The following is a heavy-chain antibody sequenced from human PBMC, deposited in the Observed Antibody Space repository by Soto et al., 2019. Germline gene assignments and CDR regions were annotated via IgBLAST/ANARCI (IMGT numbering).Heavy chain of an antibody. V-gene: IGHV4-39*01. CDR1: GSSISGSCYY. CDR2: VFYTGFT. D-gene: IGHD1-20*01. CDR3: ATSQKGYNWNYFDH. J-gene: IGHJ4*02. Sequence: KCXETLSLTCAVSGSSISGSCYYWAWLRQSPGKGPEWIGSVFYTGFTSYNPSLESRVSVSVDTSKSQFSLKLSAVTAADTAVYYCATSQKGYNWNYFDHWGQGTLVTVSS.